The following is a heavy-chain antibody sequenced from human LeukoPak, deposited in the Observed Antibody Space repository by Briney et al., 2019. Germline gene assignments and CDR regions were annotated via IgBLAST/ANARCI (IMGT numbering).Heavy chain of an antibody. CDR2: IYPGDSDT. Sequence: SLKISCKGSGYIFTTYWMGWVGQMPGKGLEWMGIIYPGDSDTKYSPSFQGHVTISSDRSTSTAYLQWSSLKASDTAMYYCARPAKNFYGSGTPHYFDFWGQGTLVTVSS. CDR3: ARPAKNFYGSGTPHYFDF. CDR1: GYIFTTYW. V-gene: IGHV5-51*01. J-gene: IGHJ4*02. D-gene: IGHD3-10*01.